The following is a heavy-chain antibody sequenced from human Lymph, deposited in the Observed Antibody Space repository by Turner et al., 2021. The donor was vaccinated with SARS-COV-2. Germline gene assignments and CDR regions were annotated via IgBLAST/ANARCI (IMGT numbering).Heavy chain of an antibody. J-gene: IGHJ5*02. CDR1: VFPFSRYA. Sequence: EVQLLESGGGLVQHVGSLGPSCGASVFPFSRYAMSWVRPAQGKGLGWISGIGGSGGSTYYADSVKGRFTISRDNSKNTLYLQMNSMRAEDRAVYYCANLYSSSAAGDPWGQGTLVTVSS. V-gene: IGHV3-23*01. CDR3: ANLYSSSAAGDP. D-gene: IGHD6-6*01. CDR2: IGGSGGST.